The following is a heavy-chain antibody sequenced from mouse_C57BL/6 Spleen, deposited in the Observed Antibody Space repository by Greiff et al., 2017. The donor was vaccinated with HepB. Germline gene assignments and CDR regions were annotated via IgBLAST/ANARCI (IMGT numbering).Heavy chain of an antibody. CDR1: GYSFTSYY. Sequence: VQLQQSGPELVKPGASVKISCKASGYSFTSYYIHWVKQRPGQGLEWIGWIYPGSGNTKYNEKFKGKATLTADTSSSTAYMQLSSLTSEDSAVYYCARRGYDYLDAMDYWGQGTSVTVSS. CDR2: IYPGSGNT. D-gene: IGHD2-4*01. V-gene: IGHV1-66*01. CDR3: ARRGYDYLDAMDY. J-gene: IGHJ4*01.